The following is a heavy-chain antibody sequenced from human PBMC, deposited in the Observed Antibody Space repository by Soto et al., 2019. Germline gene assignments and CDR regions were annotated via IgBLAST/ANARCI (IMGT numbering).Heavy chain of an antibody. CDR3: ARDSAAHGPVFDY. D-gene: IGHD6-13*01. CDR1: GYTFTTYG. V-gene: IGHV1-18*04. J-gene: IGHJ4*02. Sequence: QVQLVQSGAEVRKPGASVKVSCKASGYTFTTYGISWVRQAPGQGLEWMAWISTSNGGTHYAQKVQDRVSMTTDRFTSTDYMELRSLRSDDTAIYYCARDSAAHGPVFDYWGQGTLVTVST. CDR2: ISTSNGGT.